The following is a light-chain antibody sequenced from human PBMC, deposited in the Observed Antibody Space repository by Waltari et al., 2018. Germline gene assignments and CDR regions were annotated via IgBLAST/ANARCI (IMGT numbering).Light chain of an antibody. CDR1: RSDVRHLHY. CDR3: SSFTTSHTLL. J-gene: IGLJ2*01. Sequence: QSALTQPASVSGTPGQSITIPCTGTRSDVRHLHYVSLYQQHPGKAPKLIIYEVSHRPSGISYRFSASKSGNTASLTITGLQTEDEADYYCSSFTTSHTLLFGGGTKLTV. V-gene: IGLV2-14*01. CDR2: EVS.